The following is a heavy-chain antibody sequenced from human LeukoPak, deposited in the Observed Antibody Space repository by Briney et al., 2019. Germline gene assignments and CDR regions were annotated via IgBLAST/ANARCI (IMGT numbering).Heavy chain of an antibody. Sequence: GGSLRLSCAASGFTFDDYAMHWVRQAPGKGLEWVSGISWNSGSIGCADSVKGRFTISRDNAKNSLYLQMNSLRAEDTALYYCAKDRQYYYDSSGYPDAFDIWGQGTMVTVSS. CDR2: ISWNSGSI. CDR1: GFTFDDYA. V-gene: IGHV3-9*01. CDR3: AKDRQYYYDSSGYPDAFDI. J-gene: IGHJ3*02. D-gene: IGHD3-22*01.